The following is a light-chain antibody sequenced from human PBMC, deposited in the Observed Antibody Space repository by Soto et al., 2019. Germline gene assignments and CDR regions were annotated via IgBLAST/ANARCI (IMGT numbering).Light chain of an antibody. V-gene: IGKV1-5*01. CDR2: DAS. J-gene: IGKJ2*01. Sequence: DIQMTQSPSTLSASVGDRVTITCRASQSISSWLAWYQQKPGKAPKFLIFDASRLESGVPSRFSGSGFGTEFTLTISSLQPDDFATYYCQQYNSYPYTFGQGTKLEIK. CDR1: QSISSW. CDR3: QQYNSYPYT.